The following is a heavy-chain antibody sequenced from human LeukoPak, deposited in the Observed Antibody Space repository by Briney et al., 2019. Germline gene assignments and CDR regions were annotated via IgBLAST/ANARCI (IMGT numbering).Heavy chain of an antibody. J-gene: IGHJ4*02. CDR3: ARRDDSTAYNDF. CDR2: IYPGDSDD. V-gene: IGHV5-51*01. D-gene: IGHD3-16*01. CDR1: GYNFNRYW. Sequence: GESLKISCKASGYNFNRYWIGWVRHTPGNGLEWVAMIYPGDSDDRYSPSFRGHVTISADRSVTTAYLHWTSLKASDTAIYYCARRDDSTAYNDFWGQRTRVTVSS.